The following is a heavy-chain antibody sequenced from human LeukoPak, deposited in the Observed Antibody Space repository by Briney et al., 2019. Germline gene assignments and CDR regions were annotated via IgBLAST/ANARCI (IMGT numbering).Heavy chain of an antibody. V-gene: IGHV3-21*01. Sequence: GGSLRLSCVASRFTFSSYSMTWVRRAPGTGLEWVSSISFGGGHVFYTDSVKGRFTIFRDDSKNSLYLEMNSLRAEDTAVYFCARIVLTPPYGMDVWGQGTTVTVSS. CDR2: ISFGGGHV. CDR3: ARIVLTPPYGMDV. D-gene: IGHD2/OR15-2a*01. CDR1: RFTFSSYS. J-gene: IGHJ6*02.